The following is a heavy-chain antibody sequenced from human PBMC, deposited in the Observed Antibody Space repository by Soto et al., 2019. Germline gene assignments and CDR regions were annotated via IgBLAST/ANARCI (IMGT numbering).Heavy chain of an antibody. CDR1: GFTFSSYA. CDR3: ATSPLKWVVTATLFDY. J-gene: IGHJ4*02. CDR2: ISGSGGST. V-gene: IGHV3-23*01. D-gene: IGHD2-21*02. Sequence: HPGGSLRLSCEASGFTFSSYAMSWVRQAPGKGLEWVSAISGSGGSTYYADSVKGRFTISRDNSKNTLYLQMNSLRAEDTAVYYCATSPLKWVVTATLFDYWGQGTLVTSPQ.